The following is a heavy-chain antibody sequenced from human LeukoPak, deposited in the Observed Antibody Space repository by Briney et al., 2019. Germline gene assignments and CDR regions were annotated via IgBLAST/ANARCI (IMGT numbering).Heavy chain of an antibody. J-gene: IGHJ4*02. CDR1: GFTFSSYS. CDR2: ISSSSSYI. D-gene: IGHD6-19*01. Sequence: GGSLRLSCAASGFTFSSYSMNWVRQAPGKGLEWVSSISSSSSYIYYADSVKGRFTISRDNSKNTLYLQMSSLRTEDTAVYYCATTLGSGWKFDYWGQGTLVTVSS. CDR3: ATTLGSGWKFDY. V-gene: IGHV3-21*01.